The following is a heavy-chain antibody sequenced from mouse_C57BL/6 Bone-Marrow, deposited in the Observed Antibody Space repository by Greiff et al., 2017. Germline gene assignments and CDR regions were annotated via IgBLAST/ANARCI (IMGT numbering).Heavy chain of an antibody. D-gene: IGHD4-1*02. CDR3: ARSNWVYAMDY. Sequence: QVQLKQPGAELVMPGASVKLSCKASGYTFTSYWMHWVKQRPGQGLEWIGEIDPSDSYTNYNHKFKGKSTLTVDKSSSTAYMQLSSLTSEDSAVYYCARSNWVYAMDYWGQGTSVTVSS. J-gene: IGHJ4*01. CDR2: IDPSDSYT. CDR1: GYTFTSYW. V-gene: IGHV1-69*01.